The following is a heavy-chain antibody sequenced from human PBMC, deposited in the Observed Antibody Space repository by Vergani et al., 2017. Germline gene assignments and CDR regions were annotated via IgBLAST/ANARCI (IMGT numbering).Heavy chain of an antibody. V-gene: IGHV4-38-2*01. Sequence: QVQLQESGPGLVEPSETLSLTCAVSGHSIRNGYYWGWIRQPPGKGLEWIGSIYHSGSTHYNPSLKSRVTISVDTSSNDFSLKVTSVTAADTAVYYCTRQPQEGASGPPSVPTGGQGISVIVSS. CDR1: GHSIRNGYY. CDR2: IYHSGST. D-gene: IGHD5-12*01. J-gene: IGHJ4*02. CDR3: TRQPQEGASGPPSVPT.